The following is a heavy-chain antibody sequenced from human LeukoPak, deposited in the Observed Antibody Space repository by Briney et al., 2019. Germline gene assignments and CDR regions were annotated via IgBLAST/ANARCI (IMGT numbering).Heavy chain of an antibody. Sequence: AGGSLRLSCSASGFTFSSHAMHWVRQAPGKGLECVSALTGDGGRTYYADSVKGRFTISRDNSKNTLYLQMSSLRVEDTAVYYCVKDPFYGGNPLYYFDYWGQGTLVAVSS. CDR3: VKDPFYGGNPLYYFDY. CDR1: GFTFSSHA. V-gene: IGHV3-64D*06. CDR2: LTGDGGRT. D-gene: IGHD4-23*01. J-gene: IGHJ4*02.